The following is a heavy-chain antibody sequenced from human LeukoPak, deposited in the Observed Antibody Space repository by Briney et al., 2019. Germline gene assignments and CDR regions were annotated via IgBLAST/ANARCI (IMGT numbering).Heavy chain of an antibody. V-gene: IGHV1-58*01. D-gene: IGHD6-13*01. CDR3: AAPRIAAAGPDAFDI. Sequence: ASVKVSCKASGFTFTSSAVQWVRQARGQRLEWIGWIVVGSGNTNYAQKFQERVTITRDMSTSTAYMELSSLRSEDTAVYYCAAPRIAAAGPDAFDIWGQGTMVTVSS. CDR1: GFTFTSSA. CDR2: IVVGSGNT. J-gene: IGHJ3*02.